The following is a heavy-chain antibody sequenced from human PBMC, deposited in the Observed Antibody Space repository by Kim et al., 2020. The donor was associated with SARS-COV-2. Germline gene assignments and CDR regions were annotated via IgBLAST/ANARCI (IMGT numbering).Heavy chain of an antibody. CDR2: INAGNGNT. CDR1: GYTFTSYA. CDR3: ARVTWRVEVDAFDI. D-gene: IGHD2-21*01. V-gene: IGHV1-3*01. J-gene: IGHJ3*02. Sequence: ASVKVSCKASGYTFTSYAMHWVRQAPGQRLEWMGWINAGNGNTKYSQKFQGRVTITRDTSASTAYMELSSLRSEDTAVYYCARVTWRVEVDAFDIWGQGTMVTVSS.